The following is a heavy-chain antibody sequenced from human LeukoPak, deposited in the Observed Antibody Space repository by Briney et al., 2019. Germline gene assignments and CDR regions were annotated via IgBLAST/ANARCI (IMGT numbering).Heavy chain of an antibody. Sequence: PGGSLRLSCAASGFTVSSNYMSWVRQAPGKGLEWVANIKQDGSEKYYVDSVKGRFTISRDNAKNSLYLQMNSLRAEDTAVYYCAKEGGSGSYFDYWGQGTLVTVSS. CDR3: AKEGGSGSYFDY. CDR1: GFTVSSNY. D-gene: IGHD1-26*01. V-gene: IGHV3-7*03. J-gene: IGHJ4*02. CDR2: IKQDGSEK.